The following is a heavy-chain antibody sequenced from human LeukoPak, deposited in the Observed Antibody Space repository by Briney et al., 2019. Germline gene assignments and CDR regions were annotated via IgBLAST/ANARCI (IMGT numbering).Heavy chain of an antibody. CDR2: IYYSGST. D-gene: IGHD2-21*01. CDR1: GGSISSYY. CDR3: ARAPFLSRGFFDY. J-gene: IGHJ4*02. V-gene: IGHV4-59*01. Sequence: SETLSLTCTVSGGSISSYYWSWIRQPPGKGLEWIGYIYYSGSTNYNPSLKSRVTISVDTSKNQFSLKLSSVTAADTAVYYCARAPFLSRGFFDYWGQGTLVTVSS.